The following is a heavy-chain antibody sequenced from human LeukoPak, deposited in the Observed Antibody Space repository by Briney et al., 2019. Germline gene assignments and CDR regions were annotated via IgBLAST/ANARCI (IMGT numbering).Heavy chain of an antibody. J-gene: IGHJ6*04. V-gene: IGHV4-34*01. CDR3: ARGKIRTVVRGRAYYYYGLDV. CDR2: IDHSGST. D-gene: IGHD3-10*01. CDR1: GESFSGYY. Sequence: SETLSLTCAVYGESFSGYYWTWIRQPPGKGLEWIGEIDHSGSTNYNPSLKRRVTMSLDTSKNQFSLKLTSMTAADMGVYYCARGKIRTVVRGRAYYYYGLDVWGNGTTVTVSS.